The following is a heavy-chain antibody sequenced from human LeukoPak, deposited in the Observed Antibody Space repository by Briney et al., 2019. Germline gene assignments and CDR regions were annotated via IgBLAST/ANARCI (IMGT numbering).Heavy chain of an antibody. V-gene: IGHV4-31*03. CDR3: ARAPPYPPYGMDV. Sequence: SQTLSLTCTVSGGSISSGGYYWSLIRQHPGKGLEWIGYIYYRGSTYYNPSLKSRVTISVYTSKNQFSLKLSSVTAADTAVYYCARAPPYPPYGMDVWGKGTTVTVSS. J-gene: IGHJ6*04. CDR1: GGSISSGGYY. CDR2: IYYRGST.